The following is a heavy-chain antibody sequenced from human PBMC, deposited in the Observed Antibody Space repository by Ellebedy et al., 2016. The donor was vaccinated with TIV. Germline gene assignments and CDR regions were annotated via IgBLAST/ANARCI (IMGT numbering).Heavy chain of an antibody. J-gene: IGHJ5*01. CDR2: IRGDGIST. CDR1: GFILSNYW. Sequence: GESLKISXAASGFILSNYWMHWVRQVPGKGLVWVSHIRGDGISTSYVDSVNGRFTISRDNAKNSLYLHLSGLRPEDTAVYYCARPNWGRFAFDFWGQGTLVTVSS. CDR3: ARPNWGRFAFDF. V-gene: IGHV3-74*01. D-gene: IGHD7-27*01.